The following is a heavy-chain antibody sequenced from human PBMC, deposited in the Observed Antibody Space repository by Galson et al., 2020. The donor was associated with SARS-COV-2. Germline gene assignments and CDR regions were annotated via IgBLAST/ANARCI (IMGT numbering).Heavy chain of an antibody. J-gene: IGHJ6*02. CDR3: ARDATYYYDSSGYYFLSRDMDV. CDR1: GFTFSSYW. D-gene: IGHD3-22*01. V-gene: IGHV3-7*01. CDR2: IKQDGSEK. Sequence: PGGSLRLSCAASGFTFSSYWMSWVRQAPGKGLEWVANIKQDGSEKYYVDSVKGRFTISRDNAKNSLYLRMNSLRAEDTAVYYCARDATYYYDSSGYYFLSRDMDVWGQGTTVTVSS.